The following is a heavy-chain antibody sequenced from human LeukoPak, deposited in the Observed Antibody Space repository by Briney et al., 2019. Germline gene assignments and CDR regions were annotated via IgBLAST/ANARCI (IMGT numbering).Heavy chain of an antibody. CDR3: ARDKDGGATTGDFDY. Sequence: GGSLRLSCAASGFTFSSYGMHWVRQAPGKGLEWVAVISYDGSNKYYADSVKGRFTISRDNSKNTLYLQMNSLRAEDTAVYYCARDKDGGATTGDFDYWGQGTLVTVSS. D-gene: IGHD1-26*01. CDR2: ISYDGSNK. CDR1: GFTFSSYG. V-gene: IGHV3-30*03. J-gene: IGHJ4*02.